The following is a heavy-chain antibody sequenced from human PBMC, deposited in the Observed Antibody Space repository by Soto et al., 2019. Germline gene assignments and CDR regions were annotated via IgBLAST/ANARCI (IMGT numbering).Heavy chain of an antibody. Sequence: ASVKVSCKASGGTFSSYAISWVRQAPGQGLEWMGGIIPIFGTANYAQKFQGRVTITADESTSTAYMELSSLRSEDTAVYYCAREDCSSTSCYNLFDIWGQGTMVTV. CDR2: IIPIFGTA. CDR1: GGTFSSYA. D-gene: IGHD2-2*02. V-gene: IGHV1-69*13. J-gene: IGHJ3*02. CDR3: AREDCSSTSCYNLFDI.